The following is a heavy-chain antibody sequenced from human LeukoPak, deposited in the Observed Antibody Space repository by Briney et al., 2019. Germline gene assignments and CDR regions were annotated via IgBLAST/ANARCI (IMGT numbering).Heavy chain of an antibody. CDR1: RFTFSSYA. CDR2: ISGSGGST. CDR3: VKDKGGSSGLDY. Sequence: GGSLRLSCAASRFTFSSYAMSWVRQAPGKGLEWVSAISGSGGSTYYADSVKGRFTISRDISTNMLFLQMNSLKAEDTAAYYCVKDKGGSSGLDYWGQGTLVNVSS. V-gene: IGHV3-23*01. J-gene: IGHJ4*02. D-gene: IGHD6-19*01.